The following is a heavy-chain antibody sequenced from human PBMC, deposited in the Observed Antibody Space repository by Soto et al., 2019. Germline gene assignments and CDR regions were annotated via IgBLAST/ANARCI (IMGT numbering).Heavy chain of an antibody. CDR3: ARSGLPLIEILDY. J-gene: IGHJ4*01. Sequence: GGSLRLSCAASGFTFSDYYMNWIRQAPGQGLEWLSFINPRGETRYIADSIRGRFTFSRDNARRSLYVQMNSLRAEDTAVYYCARSGLPLIEILDYWGHGTLVTVSS. CDR2: INPRGETR. D-gene: IGHD1-1*01. CDR1: GFTFSDYY. V-gene: IGHV3-11*01.